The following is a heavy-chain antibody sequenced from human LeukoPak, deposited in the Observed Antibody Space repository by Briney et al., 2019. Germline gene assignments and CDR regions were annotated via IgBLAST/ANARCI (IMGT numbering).Heavy chain of an antibody. CDR1: GGSISSYY. D-gene: IGHD3-9*01. CDR3: ARETYYDILTGQKAPNWFDP. V-gene: IGHV4-59*12. J-gene: IGHJ5*02. CDR2: IYYSGST. Sequence: PSETLSLTCTVSGGSISSYYWSWIRQPPGKGLEWIGYIYYSGSTNYKPSLKSRVTISVDTSKNQFSLKLSSVTAADTAVYYCARETYYDILTGQKAPNWFDPWGQGTLVTVSS.